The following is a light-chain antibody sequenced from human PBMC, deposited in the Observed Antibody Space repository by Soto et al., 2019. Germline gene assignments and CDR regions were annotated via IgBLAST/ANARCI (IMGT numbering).Light chain of an antibody. CDR3: QSYDNSLSAAV. V-gene: IGLV1-40*01. CDR1: SSNTGAGYD. J-gene: IGLJ2*01. Sequence: QSVLTQPPSVSGAPGQRVTISCTGSSSNTGAGYDVHWYQQPPGTAPKLLIYDNSNRPSGVPDRFSGSKSGTSASLAITGLQTEDEADYYCQSYDNSLSAAVFGGGTKVTVL. CDR2: DNS.